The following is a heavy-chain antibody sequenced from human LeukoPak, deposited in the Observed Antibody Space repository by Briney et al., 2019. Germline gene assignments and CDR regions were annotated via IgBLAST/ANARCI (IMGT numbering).Heavy chain of an antibody. CDR2: IKQDGSEK. D-gene: IGHD4-11*01. J-gene: IGHJ6*03. Sequence: PGGSLRLSCAASGFTFSSYWMSWVRQAPGKGLEWVANIKQDGSEKYYVDSVKGRFTISRDNAKNSLYLQMNSLRAEDTAVYYCARVGSGIGAYSNYFSSPDPWDYYYYYYMDVWGKGTTVTVSS. V-gene: IGHV3-7*01. CDR1: GFTFSSYW. CDR3: ARVGSGIGAYSNYFSSPDPWDYYYYYYMDV.